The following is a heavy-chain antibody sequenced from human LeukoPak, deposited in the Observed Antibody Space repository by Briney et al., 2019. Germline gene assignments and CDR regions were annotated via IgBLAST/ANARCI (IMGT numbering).Heavy chain of an antibody. CDR1: GFTFSRYW. D-gene: IGHD4-17*01. CDR2: IYSGGST. Sequence: GGSLRLSCTASGFTFSRYWMTWVRQAPGKGLEWVSVIYSGGSTYYADSVKGRFTISRDNSKNTLYLQMNSLRAEDTAVYYCARETFDYGDSDYFDYWGQETLVTVSS. V-gene: IGHV3-66*01. CDR3: ARETFDYGDSDYFDY. J-gene: IGHJ4*02.